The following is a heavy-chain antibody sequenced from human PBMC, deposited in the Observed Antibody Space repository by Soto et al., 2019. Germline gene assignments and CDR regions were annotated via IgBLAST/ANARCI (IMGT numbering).Heavy chain of an antibody. V-gene: IGHV4-30-4*01. Sequence: SETLSLTCTVSGGSISSGDYYWSWIRQPPGKGLEWIGYIYYSGSTYYNPSLKSRVTISVDTSKNQFSLKLSSVTAADTAVYYCARIIDDYGDYKTFDYWGQGTLVTVSS. J-gene: IGHJ4*02. D-gene: IGHD4-17*01. CDR2: IYYSGST. CDR1: GGSISSGDYY. CDR3: ARIIDDYGDYKTFDY.